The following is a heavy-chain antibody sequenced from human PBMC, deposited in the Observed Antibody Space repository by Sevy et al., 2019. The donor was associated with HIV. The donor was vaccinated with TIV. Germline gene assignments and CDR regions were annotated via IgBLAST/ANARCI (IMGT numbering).Heavy chain of an antibody. D-gene: IGHD4-4*01. J-gene: IGHJ4*02. V-gene: IGHV3-23*01. CDR3: AKDGGRTTELSDY. CDR2: ISGGGGST. CDR1: GFTFSSYA. Sequence: GGSLRLSCAASGFTFSSYAMSWVRQAPGKGLEWVSAISGGGGSTYYADSVKGRFTISRDNSKNTLYLQMNSLRAEDTAVYYCAKDGGRTTELSDYWGQGTLVTVSS.